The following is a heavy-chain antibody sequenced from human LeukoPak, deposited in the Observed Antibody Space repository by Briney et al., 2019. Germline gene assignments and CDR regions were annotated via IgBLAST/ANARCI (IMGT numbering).Heavy chain of an antibody. CDR2: IYYSGST. J-gene: IGHJ3*02. V-gene: IGHV4-59*01. CDR1: GGSISSYY. D-gene: IGHD3-10*02. CDR3: ARCSGDDAFDI. Sequence: PSETLSLTCAVSGGSISSYYWGWIRQSPGKGLEWIGHIYYSGSTNYNPSLKSRVTISVDTSKNQFSLKLSSVTAADTAVYYCARCSGDDAFDIWGQGTMVTVSS.